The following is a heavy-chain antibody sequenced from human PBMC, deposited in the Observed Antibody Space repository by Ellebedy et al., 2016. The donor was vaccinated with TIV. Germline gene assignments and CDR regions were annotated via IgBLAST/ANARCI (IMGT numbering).Heavy chain of an antibody. Sequence: PGGSLRLSCAASGFTFSSYAMSWVRQAPGKGLEWVSAISGSGGSTYYADSVKGRFTISRDNSKNTLYLQMNSLRAEDTAVYYCAKGSDYGSGRLGNWFDPWGQGALVIVSS. D-gene: IGHD3-10*01. CDR3: AKGSDYGSGRLGNWFDP. CDR1: GFTFSSYA. CDR2: ISGSGGST. V-gene: IGHV3-23*01. J-gene: IGHJ5*02.